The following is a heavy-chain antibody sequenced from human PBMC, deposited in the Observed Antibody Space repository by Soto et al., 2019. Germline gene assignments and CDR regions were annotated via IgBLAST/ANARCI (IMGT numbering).Heavy chain of an antibody. CDR1: GYTFTSYG. V-gene: IGHV1-18*01. D-gene: IGHD2-2*01. CDR2: ISAYNGNT. CDR3: ARGDIVVVPAAMPGDAFDI. J-gene: IGHJ3*02. Sequence: ASVKVSCKASGYTFTSYGIIWVRQAPGQGLEWMGWISAYNGNTNYAQKLQGRVTMTTDTSTSTAYMELRSLRSDDTAVYYCARGDIVVVPAAMPGDAFDIWGQGTMVTVSS.